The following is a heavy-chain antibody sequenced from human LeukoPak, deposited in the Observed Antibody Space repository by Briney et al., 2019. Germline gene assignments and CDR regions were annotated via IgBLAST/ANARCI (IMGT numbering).Heavy chain of an antibody. Sequence: GGSLRLSCAASGFTFSTYALSWVRQAPGKGLKWVSGVSGTGRGTNYADSVKGRFTTSRDNSKNTVYLRMNSLRAEDTAVYYCAKDRMGYNYSPDYWGQGTLVTVSS. CDR1: GFTFSTYA. CDR3: AKDRMGYNYSPDY. V-gene: IGHV3-23*01. D-gene: IGHD5-18*01. J-gene: IGHJ4*02. CDR2: VSGTGRGT.